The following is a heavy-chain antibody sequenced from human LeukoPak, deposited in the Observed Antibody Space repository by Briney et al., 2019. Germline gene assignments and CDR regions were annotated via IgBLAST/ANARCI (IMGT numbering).Heavy chain of an antibody. J-gene: IGHJ5*02. Sequence: GGSLRLSRAASGFTFSSYAMSWVRQAPGKGLEWVSAISGSGGSTYYADSVKGRFTISRDNSKNTLYLQMNSLRAEDTAVYYCAKDPDGAVAVAWFDPWGQGTLVTVSS. CDR1: GFTFSSYA. D-gene: IGHD6-13*01. CDR2: ISGSGGST. V-gene: IGHV3-23*01. CDR3: AKDPDGAVAVAWFDP.